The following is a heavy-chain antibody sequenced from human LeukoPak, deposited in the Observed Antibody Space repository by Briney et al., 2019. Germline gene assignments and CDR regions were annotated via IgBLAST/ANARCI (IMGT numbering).Heavy chain of an antibody. J-gene: IGHJ4*02. Sequence: ASVKVSCKASGDTFTSYYMHWVRHAPGHGLEWMGVINPSGGSTSSAQKFQGRVTMTRDASTSTVYMELSSLRSEETAVYYCARAIAGFDYWGQGTLVTVSS. CDR2: INPSGGST. CDR3: ARAIAGFDY. CDR1: GDTFTSYY. V-gene: IGHV1-46*01.